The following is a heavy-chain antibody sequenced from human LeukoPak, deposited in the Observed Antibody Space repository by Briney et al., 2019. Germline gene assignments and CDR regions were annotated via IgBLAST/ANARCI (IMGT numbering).Heavy chain of an antibody. D-gene: IGHD4-23*01. CDR1: GGSLSSGGYA. CDR2: NYHSGRT. J-gene: IGHJ4*02. V-gene: IGHV4-30-2*01. CDR3: ARGGYGGNSEGFDY. Sequence: SQTLSLTCAVSGGSLSSGGYAWIWLRQPPGRGLEWVEHNYHSGRTYYNPSRKSRVTISVDRSKKQFSLKLSSVTAADTAVYYCARGGYGGNSEGFDYWGQGTLVTVSS.